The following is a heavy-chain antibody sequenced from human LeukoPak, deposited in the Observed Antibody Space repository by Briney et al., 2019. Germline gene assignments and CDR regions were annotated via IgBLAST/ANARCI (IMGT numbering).Heavy chain of an antibody. CDR1: GYTFTYYY. CDR3: VRDRNDFWSGFLY. CDR2: INPDSGGT. V-gene: IGHV1-2*02. D-gene: IGHD3-3*01. Sequence: ASVKVSCKASGYTFTYYYFHWVRQAPGQGLEWKGWINPDSGGTGYAEKFKGRVTLTRDGTINTVYMEMSSLRSDDTAIYYCVRDRNDFWSGFLYWGQGTLVSVSS. J-gene: IGHJ4*02.